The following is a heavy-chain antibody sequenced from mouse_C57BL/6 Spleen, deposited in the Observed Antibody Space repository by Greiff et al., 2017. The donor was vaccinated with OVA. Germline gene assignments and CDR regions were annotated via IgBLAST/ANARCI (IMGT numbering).Heavy chain of an antibody. Sequence: EVQRVESGGGLVKPGGSLKLSCAASGFTFSSYAMSWVRQTPEKRLEWVATISDGGSYTYYPDNVKGRFTLSRDNAKNNLYLQMSHLKSEDTAMYYSASMVTTVEVWFAYWGQGTLVTVSA. CDR1: GFTFSSYA. J-gene: IGHJ3*01. D-gene: IGHD2-2*01. CDR2: ISDGGSYT. V-gene: IGHV5-4*01. CDR3: ASMVTTVEVWFAY.